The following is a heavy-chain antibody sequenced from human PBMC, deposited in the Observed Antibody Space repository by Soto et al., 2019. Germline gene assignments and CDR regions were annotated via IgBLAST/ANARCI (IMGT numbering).Heavy chain of an antibody. D-gene: IGHD3-22*01. CDR2: IYYNGST. CDR3: ARDTTVSYDSSGYYWGY. Sequence: PSETLSLTCSVSGLTISSASYYWSWIRQHPGKGLEWVGNIYYNGSTYYSPSLKSRVTVWFDTSKNQFSLRLTSVTAADTAVYYCARDTTVSYDSSGYYWGYWGQGTLVTVSS. V-gene: IGHV4-31*03. J-gene: IGHJ4*02. CDR1: GLTISSASYY.